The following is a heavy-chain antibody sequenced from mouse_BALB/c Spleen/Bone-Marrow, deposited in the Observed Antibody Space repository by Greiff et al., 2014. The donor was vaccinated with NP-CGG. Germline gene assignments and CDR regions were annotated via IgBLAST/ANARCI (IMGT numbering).Heavy chain of an antibody. Sequence: EVKLVESGGGLVKPGGSLKLSCAASGFTFSSYGMSWVRQTPEKRLEWVATICGGGSYTYFSDSVKGRFTISRDNAKNNLNLQMSSLRSEDTALYYCARSFGSSYWYFDVWGAGTTVTVSS. V-gene: IGHV5-9-2*01. CDR1: GFTFSSYG. CDR3: ARSFGSSYWYFDV. D-gene: IGHD1-1*01. J-gene: IGHJ1*01. CDR2: ICGGGSYT.